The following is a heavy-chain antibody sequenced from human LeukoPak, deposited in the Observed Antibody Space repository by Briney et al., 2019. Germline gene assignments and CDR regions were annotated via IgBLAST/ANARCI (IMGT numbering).Heavy chain of an antibody. D-gene: IGHD1-1*01. J-gene: IGHJ5*02. Sequence: GGSLRLSCAASGFTFSSYSMNRVGQAPGKGLEWVSSISSSSSYIYYADSVKGRFTISRDNAKNSLYLQMNSLRAEDTAVYYCARGLPGRYMNWFDPWGQGTLVTVSS. CDR2: ISSSSSYI. CDR1: GFTFSSYS. V-gene: IGHV3-21*01. CDR3: ARGLPGRYMNWFDP.